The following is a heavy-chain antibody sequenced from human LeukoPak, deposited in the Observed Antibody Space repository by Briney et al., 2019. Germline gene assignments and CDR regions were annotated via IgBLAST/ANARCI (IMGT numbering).Heavy chain of an antibody. Sequence: GRSLRLSCAASGFTFSSYAMHWVRQAPGKGLEWVAVIWYDGSNKYYADSVKGRFTISRDNSKNTLYLQMNSLRAEDTAVYYCAREPYSANWFDPWGQGTLVTVSS. CDR3: AREPYSANWFDP. CDR2: IWYDGSNK. J-gene: IGHJ5*02. V-gene: IGHV3-33*01. CDR1: GFTFSSYA. D-gene: IGHD4-11*01.